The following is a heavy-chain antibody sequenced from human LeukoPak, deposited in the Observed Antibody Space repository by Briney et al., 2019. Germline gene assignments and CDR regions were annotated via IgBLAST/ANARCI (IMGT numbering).Heavy chain of an antibody. CDR3: ARENPDWGQPFDY. J-gene: IGHJ4*02. V-gene: IGHV4-59*01. CDR2: IYYSGST. D-gene: IGHD7-27*01. Sequence: SETLSLTCTVSGGSISSYYWSWIPQHPGKGLEWVGYIYYSGSTDYNPSLKSRVTISVDTSKNQFSLKLSSVTAADTAVYYCARENPDWGQPFDYWGQGTLVTVSS. CDR1: GGSISSYY.